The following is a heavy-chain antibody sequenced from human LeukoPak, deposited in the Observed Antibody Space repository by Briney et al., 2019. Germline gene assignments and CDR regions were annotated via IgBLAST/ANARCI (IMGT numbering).Heavy chain of an antibody. Sequence: PGESLRLSCAASGFTFDTYAMSWVRQAPGKGLEWVSVISGSGDSTEYVDSVKGRFTISRDNSRNTLSLQMNNVRAEDTATYYCARDTYYSGSYIWFDPRGQGTLVTVSS. D-gene: IGHD1-26*01. CDR3: ARDTYYSGSYIWFDP. V-gene: IGHV3-23*01. CDR1: GFTFDTYA. J-gene: IGHJ5*02. CDR2: ISGSGDST.